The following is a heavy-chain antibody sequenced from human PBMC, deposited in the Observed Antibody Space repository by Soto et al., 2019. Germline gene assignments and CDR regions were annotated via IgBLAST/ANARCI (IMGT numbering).Heavy chain of an antibody. CDR1: GDSVSSNSAA. CDR2: TYYRSKWYN. V-gene: IGHV6-1*01. CDR3: ARGNYIVVVPAAIEGAFDI. Sequence: SQTLSLTCAISGDSVSSNSAAWNWIRQSPSRGLEWLGRTYYRSKWYNDYAVSVKSRITINPDTSKNQFSLQLNSVTPEDTAVYYCARGNYIVVVPAAIEGAFDIWGQGTMVTVSS. J-gene: IGHJ3*02. D-gene: IGHD2-2*01.